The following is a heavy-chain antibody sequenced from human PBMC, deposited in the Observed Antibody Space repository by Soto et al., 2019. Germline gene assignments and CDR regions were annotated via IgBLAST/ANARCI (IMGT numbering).Heavy chain of an antibody. Sequence: GGSLRLSCAASGFTFSSYWMHWVRQAPGKGLVWVSRINSDGGSTSYADSVKGRFTISRDNAKNTLYLQMNSLRAEDTAVYYCARDREKSAARPDYWGQGTLVTVSS. CDR3: ARDREKSAARPDY. V-gene: IGHV3-74*01. CDR2: INSDGGST. D-gene: IGHD6-6*01. J-gene: IGHJ4*02. CDR1: GFTFSSYW.